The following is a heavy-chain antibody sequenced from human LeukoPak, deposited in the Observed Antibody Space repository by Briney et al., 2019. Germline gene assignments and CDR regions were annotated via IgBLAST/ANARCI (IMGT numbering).Heavy chain of an antibody. J-gene: IGHJ4*02. Sequence: SETLSLTCTLSVGSISRYYWSCIRRPPGKGLGWIGYIYYSGSTNYNPSLKSRVTVSVDTTKNQYSLKLSTVTAADTAVYYCARHRRQVGATTFDYWGQGTLVTVSS. V-gene: IGHV4-59*08. D-gene: IGHD1-26*01. CDR2: IYYSGST. CDR1: VGSISRYY. CDR3: ARHRRQVGATTFDY.